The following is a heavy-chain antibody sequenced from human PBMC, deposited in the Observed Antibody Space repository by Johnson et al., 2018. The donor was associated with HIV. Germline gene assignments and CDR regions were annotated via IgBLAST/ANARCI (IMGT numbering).Heavy chain of an antibody. CDR2: ISWNGGNI. CDR3: AKVSGWYTWGVFDI. J-gene: IGHJ3*02. V-gene: IGHV3-9*01. Sequence: VQLVESGGGLVQPGGSLRLSCAASGFTFSSYAMHWVRQGPGKGLEWVSGISWNGGNIGYADSVKGRFTVSRDNAKNLLYLQMNSLREEDTAVYYCAKVSGWYTWGVFDIWGQGTMVTVSS. CDR1: GFTFSSYA. D-gene: IGHD6-19*01.